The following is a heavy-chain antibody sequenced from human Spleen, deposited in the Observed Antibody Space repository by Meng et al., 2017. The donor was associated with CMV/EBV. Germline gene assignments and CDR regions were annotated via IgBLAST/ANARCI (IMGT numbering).Heavy chain of an antibody. CDR1: GVSISSSGYY. Sequence: SETLSLTCTVSGVSISSSGYYWGWIRQPPGKGLEWIGSIYYGGSTYYNPSLKSRVTISVDTSKNRFSLNLSSVTAADTAVYYCARGWRYGSGSYQFDYWGQGTLVTVSS. CDR3: ARGWRYGSGSYQFDY. J-gene: IGHJ4*02. CDR2: IYYGGST. V-gene: IGHV4-39*07. D-gene: IGHD3-10*01.